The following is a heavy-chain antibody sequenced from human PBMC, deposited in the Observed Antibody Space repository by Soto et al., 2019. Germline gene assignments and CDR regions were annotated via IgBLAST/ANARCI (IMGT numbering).Heavy chain of an antibody. J-gene: IGHJ2*01. V-gene: IGHV3-30-3*01. CDR2: ISYDGSNK. CDR1: GFTFSSYA. Sequence: ESVGGVVQPGRSLRLSCAASGFTFSSYAMHWVRQAPGKGLEWVAVISYDGSNKYYADSVKGRFTISRDNSKNTLYLQMNSLRAEDTAVYYCARSSGGGRNWYFDLWGRGTLVTVSS. D-gene: IGHD3-10*01. CDR3: ARSSGGGRNWYFDL.